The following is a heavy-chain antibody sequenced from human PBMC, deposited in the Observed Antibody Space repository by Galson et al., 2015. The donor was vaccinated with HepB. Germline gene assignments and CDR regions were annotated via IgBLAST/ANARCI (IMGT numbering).Heavy chain of an antibody. CDR1: GFTFSSYE. CDR3: ARDGGGWSIDY. J-gene: IGHJ4*02. D-gene: IGHD6-19*01. Sequence: SLRLSCAASGFTFSSYEMNWVRQAPGKGLEWVSYTNSRGRNIDYADPVKGRFTISRDNAKNLLYLQMNSLRAEDTAVYYCARDGGGWSIDYWGQGILVTVSS. V-gene: IGHV3-48*03. CDR2: TNSRGRNI.